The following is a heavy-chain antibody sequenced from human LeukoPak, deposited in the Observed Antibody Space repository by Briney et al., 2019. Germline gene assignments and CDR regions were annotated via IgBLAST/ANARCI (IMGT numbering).Heavy chain of an antibody. CDR1: GYTFTSYG. CDR3: ARDDSDMTPCDY. J-gene: IGHJ4*02. V-gene: IGHV1-18*04. Sequence: ASVKVSCKASGYTFTSYGISWVRQAPGQGLEWMGWIGAYNGNTNYAQKLQGRVTMTTDTSTSTAYMELRSLRSDDTAVYCCARDDSDMTPCDYWGQGTLVTVSS. D-gene: IGHD2-15*01. CDR2: IGAYNGNT.